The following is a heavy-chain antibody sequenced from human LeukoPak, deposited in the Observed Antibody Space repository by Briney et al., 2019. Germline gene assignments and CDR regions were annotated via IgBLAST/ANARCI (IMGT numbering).Heavy chain of an antibody. V-gene: IGHV4-34*01. J-gene: IGHJ6*02. CDR3: ARGLLAAGYYYYGMDV. CDR2: INHSGST. D-gene: IGHD6-13*01. Sequence: SETLSLTCAVYGGSFSGYYWSWIRQPPGKGLGWIGEINHSGSTNYNPSLKSRVTISVDTSKNQFSLKLSSVTAADTALYYCARGLLAAGYYYYGMDVWGQGTTVTVSS. CDR1: GGSFSGYY.